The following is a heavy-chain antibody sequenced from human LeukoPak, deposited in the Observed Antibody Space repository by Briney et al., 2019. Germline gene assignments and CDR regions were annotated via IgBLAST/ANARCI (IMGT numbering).Heavy chain of an antibody. Sequence: PGRSLRLSCAASGFTFSSYGMHWVRQAPGKGLEWVAVISYDGSNKYYADSVKGRFTISRDNSKNTLYLQMNSLRAEDTAVYYCAKDSGGWFDYWGQGTLVTVSS. D-gene: IGHD2-15*01. J-gene: IGHJ5*01. CDR3: AKDSGGWFDY. V-gene: IGHV3-30*18. CDR1: GFTFSSYG. CDR2: ISYDGSNK.